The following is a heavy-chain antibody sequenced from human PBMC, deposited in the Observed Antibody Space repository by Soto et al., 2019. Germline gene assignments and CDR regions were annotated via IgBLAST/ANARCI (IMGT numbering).Heavy chain of an antibody. CDR1: GFTFSSYA. D-gene: IGHD2-8*01. J-gene: IGHJ4*02. V-gene: IGHV3-23*01. Sequence: GGSLRLCCAACGFTFSSYAMSWVRQAPGKGLEWVSAISGSGGSTYYADSVKGRFTISRDNSKNTLYLQMNSLRAEDTAVYYCAKGIVLMVYALYFDYWGQGTQVTVSS. CDR2: ISGSGGST. CDR3: AKGIVLMVYALYFDY.